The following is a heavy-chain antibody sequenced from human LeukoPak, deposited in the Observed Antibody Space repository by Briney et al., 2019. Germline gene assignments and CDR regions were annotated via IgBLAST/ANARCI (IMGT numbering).Heavy chain of an antibody. D-gene: IGHD3-3*01. J-gene: IGHJ6*03. CDR1: GYSFTSYW. V-gene: IGHV5-51*01. CDR2: IYPGDSDT. Sequence: GESLKISCKGSGYSFTSYWIGWERRMPGKGLEWMGIIYPGDSDTRYSPSFQGQVTISADKSISTAYLQWSSLKASDTAMYYCLVRVATYYYYYMDVWGKGTTVTVSS. CDR3: LVRVATYYYYYMDV.